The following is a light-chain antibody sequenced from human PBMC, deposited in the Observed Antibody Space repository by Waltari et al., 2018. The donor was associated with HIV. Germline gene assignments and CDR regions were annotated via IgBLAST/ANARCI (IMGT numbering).Light chain of an antibody. V-gene: IGLV2-14*03. CDR3: SSYTSSRTVV. J-gene: IGLJ2*01. CDR2: DVS. CDR1: SSDVGRYNY. Sequence: QSALTQPASVSGSPGQSITLSCPGASSDVGRYNYASWYQPHPGKAPKLIIYDVSNRPSGVSNRFSGSKSGTTASLTISGLQAEDEADYYCSSYTSSRTVVFGGGTKLTVL.